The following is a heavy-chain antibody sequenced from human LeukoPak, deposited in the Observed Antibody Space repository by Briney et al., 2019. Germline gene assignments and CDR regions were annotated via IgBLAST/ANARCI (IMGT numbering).Heavy chain of an antibody. CDR1: GFTFSNYG. Sequence: PGGSLRLSCAASGFTFSNYGMHWVRQAPGKGLVWVSRIKGDGSVTVYADSVKGRFTISRDNAKNTLYLQMNSLRVEDTAVYYCARSDWFDPWGQGTLVTVSS. CDR2: IKGDGSVT. V-gene: IGHV3-74*01. J-gene: IGHJ5*02. D-gene: IGHD3-3*01. CDR3: ARSDWFDP.